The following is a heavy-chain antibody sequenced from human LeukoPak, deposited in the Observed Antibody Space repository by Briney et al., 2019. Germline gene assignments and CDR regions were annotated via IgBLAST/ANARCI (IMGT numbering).Heavy chain of an antibody. J-gene: IGHJ4*02. D-gene: IGHD3-10*01. CDR1: GGSISSSNW. V-gene: IGHV4-4*02. CDR2: IYHSGST. Sequence: SGTLSLTCAVSGGSISSSNWRSWVRQPPGKGLEWIGEIYHSGSTNYNPSLKSRVTISVDKSKNQFSLKLSSVTAADTAVYYCARTSLYGSGSYYSDYWGQGTLVTVSS. CDR3: ARTSLYGSGSYYSDY.